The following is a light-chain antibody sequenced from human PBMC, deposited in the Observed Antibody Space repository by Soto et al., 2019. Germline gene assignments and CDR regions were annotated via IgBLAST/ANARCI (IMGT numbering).Light chain of an antibody. J-gene: IGKJ4*01. CDR3: QQYNNWPPLT. CDR2: GAS. CDR1: QSVSDN. Sequence: EIVMTQSPATLSVSPGERATLSCRASQSVSDNLAWYQQTPGQAYRLLIYGASTRATGIPARFSGSVSGTEFTLTISSLQSEDFAVYYCQQYNNWPPLTFGGGTKVDIK. V-gene: IGKV3-15*01.